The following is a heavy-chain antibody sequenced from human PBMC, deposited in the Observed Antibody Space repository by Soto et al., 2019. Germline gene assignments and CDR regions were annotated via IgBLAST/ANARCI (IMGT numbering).Heavy chain of an antibody. CDR3: TRDLSPGQYYYYGMDG. D-gene: IGHD3-3*02. V-gene: IGHV3-49*03. J-gene: IGHJ6*02. CDR1: GFTFGDYA. Sequence: GGSLRLSCTASGFTFGDYAMSWFRQAPGKGLEWVGFIRSKAYGGTTEYAASVKGRFTISRDDSKSIAYLQMNSLKTEDTAVYYCTRDLSPGQYYYYGMDGRGQGTTVAGSS. CDR2: IRSKAYGGTT.